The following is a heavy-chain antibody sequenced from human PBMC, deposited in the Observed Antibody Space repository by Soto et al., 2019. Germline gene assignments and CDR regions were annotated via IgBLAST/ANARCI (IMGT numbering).Heavy chain of an antibody. CDR2: ISYDGSNK. CDR3: ARDFFRYSSTLGSSPPGAFDI. V-gene: IGHV3-30-3*01. J-gene: IGHJ3*02. D-gene: IGHD6-19*01. Sequence: PGGSLRLSCAASGFTFSSYAMHWVRQAPGKGLEWVAVISYDGSNKYYADSVKGRFTISRDNSKNTLYLQMNSLRAEDTAVYYCARDFFRYSSTLGSSPPGAFDIWGQGTMVTVSS. CDR1: GFTFSSYA.